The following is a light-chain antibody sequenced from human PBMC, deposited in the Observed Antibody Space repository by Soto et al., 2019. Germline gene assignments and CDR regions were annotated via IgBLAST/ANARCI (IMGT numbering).Light chain of an antibody. CDR2: DAS. V-gene: IGKV1-5*01. CDR1: QSISGW. Sequence: DIHMTQSPSTLSASVGDRVTITCRASQSISGWLAWYQQKPGKAPRLLIYDASSLQSGVPSRFSGSGSATEFTLTISSLQPDDFATYYCQQYISFSLTFGQGTKVDIK. CDR3: QQYISFSLT. J-gene: IGKJ1*01.